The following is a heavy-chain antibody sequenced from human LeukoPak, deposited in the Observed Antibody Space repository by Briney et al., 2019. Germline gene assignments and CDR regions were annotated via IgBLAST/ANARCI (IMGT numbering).Heavy chain of an antibody. CDR1: GFTFSTYW. J-gene: IGHJ3*02. CDR3: ARRVYGDYSVDAFDI. CDR2: VYSDGSST. D-gene: IGHD4-17*01. Sequence: GGSLRLSCAASGFTFSTYWMHWVRQAPGKGLVWVSRVYSDGSSTSYADSVKGRFTISRDNAKNTLYLQMNSLRAEDTAVYYCARRVYGDYSVDAFDIWGQGTMVTVSS. V-gene: IGHV3-74*01.